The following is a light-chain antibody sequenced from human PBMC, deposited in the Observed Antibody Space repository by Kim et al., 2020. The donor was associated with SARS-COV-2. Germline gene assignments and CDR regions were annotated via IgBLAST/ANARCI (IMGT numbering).Light chain of an antibody. J-gene: IGLJ2*01. CDR2: GED. Sequence: ALGQTVRITCQGDSLRTYYASWYQQKAGQAPVLVIYGEDNRPSGIPDRFSGSNSGNTASLTITLAQAEDEADYYCNSRDRSGNYVVFGGGTKLTVL. V-gene: IGLV3-19*01. CDR3: NSRDRSGNYVV. CDR1: SLRTYY.